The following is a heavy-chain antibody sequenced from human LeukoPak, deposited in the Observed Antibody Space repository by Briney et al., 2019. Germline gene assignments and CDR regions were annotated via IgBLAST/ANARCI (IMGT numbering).Heavy chain of an antibody. CDR1: GDSVSSNSAA. V-gene: IGHV6-1*01. D-gene: IGHD2-2*01. CDR3: AKGIAVGGTSGDLAY. Sequence: SQTLSLTCAISGDSVSSNSAAWNWIRESPSRGLEWLGRTYYRSKWYNDYAVSVKSRITINPDTSKNQFSLQLNSVTPEDTAVYYCAKGIAVGGTSGDLAYWGQGNLVTVSS. J-gene: IGHJ4*02. CDR2: TYYRSKWYN.